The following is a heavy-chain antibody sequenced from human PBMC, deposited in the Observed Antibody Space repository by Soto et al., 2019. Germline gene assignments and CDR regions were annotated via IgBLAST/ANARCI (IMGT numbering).Heavy chain of an antibody. CDR3: ARVGYDYIWGSYRTNWFDP. CDR1: GGSISSYY. V-gene: IGHV4-59*01. D-gene: IGHD3-16*02. Sequence: PSETLSLTCTFSGGSISSYYWSWIRQPPGKGLEWIGYIYYSGSTNYNPSLKSRVTISVDTSKNQFSLKLSSVTAADTAVYYCARVGYDYIWGSYRTNWFDPWGQGTLVTVSS. CDR2: IYYSGST. J-gene: IGHJ5*02.